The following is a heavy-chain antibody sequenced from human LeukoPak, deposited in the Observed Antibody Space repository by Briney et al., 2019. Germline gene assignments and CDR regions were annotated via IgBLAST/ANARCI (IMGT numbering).Heavy chain of an antibody. CDR3: ARFDFWSGYLGSFDY. Sequence: ASVKVSCKASGYTFTSYGISWVRQAPGQGLEWMGWISAYNGNTNYAQKLQGRVTMTTDTSTSTAYMELRSLRSDDTAVHYCARFDFWSGYLGSFDYWGQGTLVTVSS. D-gene: IGHD3-3*01. J-gene: IGHJ4*02. V-gene: IGHV1-18*01. CDR2: ISAYNGNT. CDR1: GYTFTSYG.